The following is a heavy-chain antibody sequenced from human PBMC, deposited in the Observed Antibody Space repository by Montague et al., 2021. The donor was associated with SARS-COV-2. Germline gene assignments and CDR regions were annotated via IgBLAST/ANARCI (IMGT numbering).Heavy chain of an antibody. CDR3: ARILVAAASSPFDH. V-gene: IGHV2-70*11. D-gene: IGHD6-13*01. J-gene: IGHJ4*02. Sequence: PALGKPTQTLTLTCTFSGFSLSTSGMCVSWIRQPPGKALEWLARIDWDDDKYYSTSLKTRLTISKDTSKNQVVLTMTNMDPVDTATYYCARILVAAASSPFDHWGQGTLVTVSS. CDR1: GFSLSTSGMC. CDR2: IDWDDDK.